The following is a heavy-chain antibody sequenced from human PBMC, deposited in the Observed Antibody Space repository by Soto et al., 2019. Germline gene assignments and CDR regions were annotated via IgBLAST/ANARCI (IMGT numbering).Heavy chain of an antibody. CDR1: GYRFTSYW. Sequence: GESLKISCKGSGYRFTSYWISWVRQMPGKGLEWMGRIDPSDSYTNYSPSFQGHVTISADKSISTAYLQWSSLKASDTAMYYCASMWELLNAFDIWGQGTMVTVSS. J-gene: IGHJ3*02. CDR3: ASMWELLNAFDI. CDR2: IDPSDSYT. V-gene: IGHV5-10-1*01. D-gene: IGHD1-26*01.